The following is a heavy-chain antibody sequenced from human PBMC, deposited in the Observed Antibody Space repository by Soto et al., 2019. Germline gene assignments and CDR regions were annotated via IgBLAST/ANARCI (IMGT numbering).Heavy chain of an antibody. CDR2: IIPIFGTA. CDR1: GGTFSSYA. CDR3: AKQGGGSRDWYFDL. Sequence: QVQLVQSGAEVKKPGSSVEVSCKASGGTFSSYAISWVRQAPGQGLEWMGGIIPIFGTANYAQKFQGRVTITADESTSTADMERSSLRSEDTAVYYCAKQGGGSRDWYFDLWGRGTLVTVSS. V-gene: IGHV1-69*12. D-gene: IGHD2-15*01. J-gene: IGHJ2*01.